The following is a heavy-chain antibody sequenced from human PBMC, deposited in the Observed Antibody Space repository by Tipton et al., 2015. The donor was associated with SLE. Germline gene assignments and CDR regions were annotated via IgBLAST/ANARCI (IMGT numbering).Heavy chain of an antibody. D-gene: IGHD3-22*01. CDR1: GGSFSDYF. V-gene: IGHV4-34*01. Sequence: TLSLTCAVYGGSFSDYFWSWIRQPPGKGLVWIGEINHSGSTNYNPSLKSRVTISVDTSKNQFSLKLSSVTAADTAVYYRARDSSGYSIFFDYWGQGTLVTASS. CDR2: INHSGST. CDR3: ARDSSGYSIFFDY. J-gene: IGHJ4*02.